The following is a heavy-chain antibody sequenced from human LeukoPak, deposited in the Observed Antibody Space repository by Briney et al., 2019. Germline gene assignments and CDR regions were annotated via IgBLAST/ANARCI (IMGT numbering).Heavy chain of an antibody. CDR1: GFTVSSNY. Sequence: PGGSLRLSCAASGFTVSSNYMSWVRQAPGKGLEWVSVIYRSGSTYYADSVKGRFTISRDNSNNTLYLQMNSLRAEDTAVYYCARDGYYYDSSGYYQEAFDIWGQGTMVTVSS. J-gene: IGHJ3*02. V-gene: IGHV3-53*01. CDR3: ARDGYYYDSSGYYQEAFDI. CDR2: IYRSGST. D-gene: IGHD3-22*01.